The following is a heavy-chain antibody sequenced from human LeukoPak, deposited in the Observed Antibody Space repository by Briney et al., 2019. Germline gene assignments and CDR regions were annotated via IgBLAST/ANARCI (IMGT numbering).Heavy chain of an antibody. D-gene: IGHD2/OR15-2a*01. Sequence: PGGSLRLSCAASGFTFSSYWMHWVRQAPGKGPVWVSRVDVHGQGTAYADSVKGRFTISRDNAKNTLSLQMNSLSAEDTAVYYCARSNYDSTTFYYHLDLWDQGTLVTVSS. CDR1: GFTFSSYW. CDR3: ARSNYDSTTFYYHLDL. J-gene: IGHJ5*02. V-gene: IGHV3-74*01. CDR2: VDVHGQGT.